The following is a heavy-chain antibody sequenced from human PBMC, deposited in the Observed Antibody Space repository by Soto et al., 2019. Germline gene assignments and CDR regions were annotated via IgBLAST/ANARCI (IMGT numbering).Heavy chain of an antibody. CDR1: AYTFTSYA. V-gene: IGHV1-3*01. CDR3: ARGLPLAADY. CDR2: INAGNGNT. J-gene: IGHJ4*02. Sequence: ASVRVACKTSAYTFTSYAIDFVRQAPGQRLEWMGWINAGNGNTKYSQKFQGRVTITRDTSASTAYMELSSLRSEDTAVYYCARGLPLAADYWGQGTLVTVSS.